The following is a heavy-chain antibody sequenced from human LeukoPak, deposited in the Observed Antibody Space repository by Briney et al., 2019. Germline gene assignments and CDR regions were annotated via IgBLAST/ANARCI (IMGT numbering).Heavy chain of an antibody. V-gene: IGHV3-33*01. D-gene: IGHD2-2*01. Sequence: QPGGSLRLSWTASGFTFSSYGMHWVRQAPGRGLEWVAAIQYDGSIEYYADSVKGRFTISRDQSKNTLFLQVNSLRAEDTAVYYCARDSCGSPSCFDYWGQGTLVTVSS. CDR2: IQYDGSIE. CDR1: GFTFSSYG. CDR3: ARDSCGSPSCFDY. J-gene: IGHJ4*02.